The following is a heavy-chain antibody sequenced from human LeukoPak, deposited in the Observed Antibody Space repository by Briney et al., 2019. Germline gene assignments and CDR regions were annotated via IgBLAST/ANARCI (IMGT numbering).Heavy chain of an antibody. Sequence: SETLSLTCAVSGGSISSGGYSWTWIRQPPGKGLEWIGSISHSGPTYYNPSLKSRVTISVDTSKNQFSLKLTSVTAADTAVYYCARLGPHLDFWGQGTLVTVSS. CDR2: ISHSGPT. D-gene: IGHD7-27*01. J-gene: IGHJ4*02. CDR3: ARLGPHLDF. CDR1: GGSISSGGYS. V-gene: IGHV4-30-2*01.